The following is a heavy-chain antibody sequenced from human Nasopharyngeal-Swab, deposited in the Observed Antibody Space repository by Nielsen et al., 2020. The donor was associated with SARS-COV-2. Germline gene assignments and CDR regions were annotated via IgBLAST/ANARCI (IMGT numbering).Heavy chain of an antibody. D-gene: IGHD4-17*01. Sequence: SESLSLTCTDSGGSIISYYWSWIRQPPGKGLEWIGYIYYSGSTNYNPSLKSRVTISVDTSKNQFSLKLSSVTAADTAVYYCARGHDYGNFDYWGQGTLVTVSS. J-gene: IGHJ4*02. CDR3: ARGHDYGNFDY. V-gene: IGHV4-59*12. CDR1: GGSIISYY. CDR2: IYYSGST.